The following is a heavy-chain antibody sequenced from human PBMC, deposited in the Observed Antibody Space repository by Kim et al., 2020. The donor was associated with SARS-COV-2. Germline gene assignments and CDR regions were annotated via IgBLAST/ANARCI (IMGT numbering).Heavy chain of an antibody. V-gene: IGHV3-33*01. D-gene: IGHD3-10*01. CDR1: GFTFSSYG. CDR2: IWYDGSNK. J-gene: IGHJ6*02. Sequence: GGSLRLSCAASGFTFSSYGMHWVRQAPGKGLEWVAVIWYDGSNKYYADSVKGRFTISRDNSKNTLYLQMNSLRAEDTAVYYCAITYYYGSGSRGSPDYYGMDVWGQGTTVTVSS. CDR3: AITYYYGSGSRGSPDYYGMDV.